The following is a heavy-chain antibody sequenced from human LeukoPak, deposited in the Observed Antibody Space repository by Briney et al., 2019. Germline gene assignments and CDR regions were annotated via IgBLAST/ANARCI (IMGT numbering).Heavy chain of an antibody. CDR2: IRDDGSNK. J-gene: IGHJ4*02. CDR1: GFTLSRYS. Sequence: GGSLRLSCAASGFTLSRYSMNWVRQAPGKGLEWVAFIRDDGSNKYYADSVKGRFTISRDNSKNTLYLQMNSLRAEDTAVYYCAKGGYYGSGTYYSEFDSWGQGYLVTVSS. CDR3: AKGGYYGSGTYYSEFDS. V-gene: IGHV3-30*02. D-gene: IGHD3-10*01.